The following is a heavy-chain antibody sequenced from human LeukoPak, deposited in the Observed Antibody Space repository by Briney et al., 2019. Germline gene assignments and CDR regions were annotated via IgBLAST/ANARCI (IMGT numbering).Heavy chain of an antibody. V-gene: IGHV4-59*08. CDR1: GGSISSYY. J-gene: IGHJ4*02. CDR2: IYYSGST. Sequence: SETLSLTCTVSGGSISSYYWSWIRQPPGKGLEWIGYIYYSGSTNYNPSLKSRVTISVDTSKNQFSLKLSSVTAADTAVYYCARKSPPYSSSRFDYWGQGTLVTVSS. D-gene: IGHD6-13*01. CDR3: ARKSPPYSSSRFDY.